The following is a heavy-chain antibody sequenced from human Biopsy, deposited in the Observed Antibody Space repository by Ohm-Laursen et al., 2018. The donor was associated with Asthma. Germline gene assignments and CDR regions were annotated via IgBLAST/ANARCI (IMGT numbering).Heavy chain of an antibody. D-gene: IGHD4-17*01. V-gene: IGHV4-31*03. CDR3: ARTTYGDDGFDP. J-gene: IGHJ5*02. Sequence: SLTLSFTSTVSGGPINIGDYYWSWIRQHPVKGLEWIGYIYYSGSTYYNPPLKSRVSISLDTSKNQFSLSLTSVTAADTAGYYCARTTYGDDGFDPWGQGTLVTVSS. CDR1: GGPINIGDYY. CDR2: IYYSGST.